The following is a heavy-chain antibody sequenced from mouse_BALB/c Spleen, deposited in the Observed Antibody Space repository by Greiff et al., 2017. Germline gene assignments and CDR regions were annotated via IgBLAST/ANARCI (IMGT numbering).Heavy chain of an antibody. J-gene: IGHJ3*01. CDR3: ARDEEGFAY. CDR2: ISSGGST. CDR1: GFTFSSYA. Sequence: DVMLVESGGGLVKPGGSLKLSCAASGFTFSSYAMSWVRQTPEKRLEWVASISSGGSTYYPDSVKGRFTISRDNARNILYLQMSSLRSEDTAMYYCARDEEGFAYWGQGTLVTVSA. V-gene: IGHV5-6-5*01.